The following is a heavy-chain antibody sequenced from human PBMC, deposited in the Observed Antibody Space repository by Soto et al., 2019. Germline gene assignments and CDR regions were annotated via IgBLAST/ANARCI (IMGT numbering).Heavy chain of an antibody. CDR1: GDSVSSNTAA. CDR3: ARDYYYGMDV. V-gene: IGHV6-1*01. Sequence: SQTLSLTCVISGDSVSSNTAAWNWIRQSPSRGLEWLGMTYYRSQWYNAYALSVKSRIIINPDTSKNQFSLQLNSVTPEDTAVYDLARDYYYGMDVWGQGTTVTVSS. CDR2: TYYRSQWYN. J-gene: IGHJ6*02.